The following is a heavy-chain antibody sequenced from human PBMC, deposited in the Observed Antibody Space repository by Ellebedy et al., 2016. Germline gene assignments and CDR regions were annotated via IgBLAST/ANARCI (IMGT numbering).Heavy chain of an antibody. CDR2: VFHTGTT. CDR3: AKWNGGWYAFEV. Sequence: SETLSLTCNVSGGSVSSDYWNWIRRPPGKGLEWIGYVFHTGTTNYNPSLKSRVTMSVDTSKSQFSLRLTSVTAADTAVYYCAKWNGGWYAFEVWGQGTLITVSS. V-gene: IGHV4-59*02. CDR1: GGSVSSDY. D-gene: IGHD6-19*01. J-gene: IGHJ4*02.